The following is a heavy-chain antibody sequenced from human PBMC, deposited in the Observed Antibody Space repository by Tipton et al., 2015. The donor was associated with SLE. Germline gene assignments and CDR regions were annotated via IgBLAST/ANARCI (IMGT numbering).Heavy chain of an antibody. Sequence: RSLRLSCVASGFTFSRNAMHWVRQAPGKGLEWVAVISYDGSKTYYADSVKGRCTISRDNSKNTLYLQMNSLRAEDTAVYYCAKDQGTSMVRGMSAFDIWGQGTMVTVSS. CDR2: ISYDGSKT. J-gene: IGHJ3*02. V-gene: IGHV3-30*04. D-gene: IGHD3-10*01. CDR3: AKDQGTSMVRGMSAFDI. CDR1: GFTFSRNA.